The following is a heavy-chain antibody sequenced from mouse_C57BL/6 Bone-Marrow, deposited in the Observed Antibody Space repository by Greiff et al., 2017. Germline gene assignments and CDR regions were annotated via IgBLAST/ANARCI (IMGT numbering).Heavy chain of an antibody. CDR2: ISYDGSN. D-gene: IGHD2-4*01. Sequence: EVQLQQSGPGLVKPSQSLSLTCSVTGYSITSGYYWNWIRQFPGNKLEWMGYISYDGSNNYNPSLKNRISITRDTSKNQFFLKLNSVTTEDTATYYCARDDYDGDWYFDVGGTGTTVTVSS. J-gene: IGHJ1*03. CDR1: GYSITSGYY. CDR3: ARDDYDGDWYFDV. V-gene: IGHV3-6*01.